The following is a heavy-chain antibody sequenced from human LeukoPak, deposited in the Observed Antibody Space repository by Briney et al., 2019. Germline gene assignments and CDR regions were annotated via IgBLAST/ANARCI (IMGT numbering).Heavy chain of an antibody. CDR3: AGGEGWTAED. D-gene: IGHD3/OR15-3a*01. J-gene: IGHJ4*02. CDR1: KFTFTNYW. V-gene: IGHV3-7*03. CDR2: IKEDGTEK. Sequence: PGGPLRLSCVAPKFTFTNYWMTWVRQAPGKGLEWVANIKEDGTEKHYADSVKGRFTISRGNTENSVYLQMNSLRVEDTAVYFCAGGEGWTAEDWGQGTQVTVSS.